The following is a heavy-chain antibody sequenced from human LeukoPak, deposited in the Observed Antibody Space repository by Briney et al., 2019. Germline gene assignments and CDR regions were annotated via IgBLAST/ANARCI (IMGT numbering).Heavy chain of an antibody. D-gene: IGHD6-25*01. J-gene: IGHJ6*02. CDR2: ISYDGSNK. V-gene: IGHV3-30*03. CDR1: GFTFSSYG. CDR3: ARDNTAAAGMDV. Sequence: PGGSLRLSCAASGFTFSSYGMHWVRQAPGKGLEWVAVISYDGSNKYYADSVKGRFTISRDNSKNTLYLQMNSLRAEDTAVYYCARDNTAAAGMDVWGQGTTVTVSS.